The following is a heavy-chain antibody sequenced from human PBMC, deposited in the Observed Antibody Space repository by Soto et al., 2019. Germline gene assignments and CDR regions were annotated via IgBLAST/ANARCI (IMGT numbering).Heavy chain of an antibody. J-gene: IGHJ4*02. CDR3: ASPPKAVSGYFQY. D-gene: IGHD3-3*01. Sequence: SETLSLTCTVSGDSISSSYFSWGWIRQPPGKGLEWIGTIYYTGSIDYKPSLKSRVSISVDKSKNQFSLRLTSVTAADTAVYCCASPPKAVSGYFQYWGQGALVTVSS. V-gene: IGHV4-39*01. CDR2: IYYTGSI. CDR1: GDSISSSYFS.